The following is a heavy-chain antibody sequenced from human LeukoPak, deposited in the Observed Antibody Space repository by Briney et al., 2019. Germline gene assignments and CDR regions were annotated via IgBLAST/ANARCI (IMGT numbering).Heavy chain of an antibody. CDR1: GYTFTSYG. CDR2: ISAYNGNT. J-gene: IGHJ3*02. CDR3: ARDRRLLWSGEPPDAFDI. V-gene: IGHV1-18*01. Sequence: ASVKVSCKASGYTFTSYGISWVRQAPGQGLEWMGWISAYNGNTNYAQKLQGRVTMTTDTSTSTAYMELRSLRSDDTAVYYCARDRRLLWSGEPPDAFDIWGQGTMVTVSS. D-gene: IGHD3-10*01.